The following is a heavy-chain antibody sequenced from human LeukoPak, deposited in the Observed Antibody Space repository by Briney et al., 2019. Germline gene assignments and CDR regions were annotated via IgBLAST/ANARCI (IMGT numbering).Heavy chain of an antibody. J-gene: IGHJ4*02. V-gene: IGHV4-34*01. CDR3: ARGELRYFDWLPPALSGSFDY. CDR1: GGSFSGYY. Sequence: SETLSLTCAVYGGSFSGYYWSWIRQPPGKGLEWIGEINHSGSTNYNPSLKSRVTISVDTSKNQFSLKLSPVTAADTAVYYCARGELRYFDWLPPALSGSFDYWGQGTLVTVSS. D-gene: IGHD3-9*01. CDR2: INHSGST.